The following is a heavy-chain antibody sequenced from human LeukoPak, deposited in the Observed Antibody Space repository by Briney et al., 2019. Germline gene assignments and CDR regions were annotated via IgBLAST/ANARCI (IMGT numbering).Heavy chain of an antibody. CDR1: GFTASSNY. Sequence: PGGSLGLSCAVSGFTASSNYMSWVRQAPGKGLEWVSVIYSDDRTYYADSVKGRFSISRHTSKKTLYLQMNSLRAEDTAVYYCAREVMAKRRAFDIWGQGTGVTVSS. CDR3: AREVMAKRRAFDI. V-gene: IGHV3-53*04. CDR2: IYSDDRT. D-gene: IGHD2-8*01. J-gene: IGHJ3*02.